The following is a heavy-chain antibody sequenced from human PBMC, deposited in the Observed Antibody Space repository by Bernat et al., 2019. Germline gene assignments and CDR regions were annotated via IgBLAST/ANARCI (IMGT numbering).Heavy chain of an antibody. Sequence: QVQLVESGGGLVKPGGSLRLSCAASGFTFSDYYMSWIRQAPGKGLEWVSYISSSSSTTYYADSVKGRFTISRDNAKNSLYLQMNSLRAEDTAVYNCANDHRSGWDGTTWCDHWGQGTLVTVSS. CDR2: ISSSSSTT. J-gene: IGHJ4*02. D-gene: IGHD6-19*01. CDR3: ANDHRSGWDGTTWCDH. V-gene: IGHV3-11*01. CDR1: GFTFSDYY.